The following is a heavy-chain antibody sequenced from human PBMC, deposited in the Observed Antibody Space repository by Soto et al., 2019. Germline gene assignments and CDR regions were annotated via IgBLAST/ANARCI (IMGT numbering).Heavy chain of an antibody. J-gene: IGHJ3*01. V-gene: IGHV3-23*01. CDR1: GFTFYNYA. D-gene: IGHD2-8*01. CDR2: ISGGGDGT. CDR3: AKKGLGSLATYCTTGDCHYAFDV. Sequence: EVQLLESGGGLVRPGGSLRLSCAASGFTFYNYAMNWVRQAPGKGLEWVSTISGGGDGTYYADSVKGRFTISRDNSRNTVYLQMNSLRAEDTAVYYFAKKGLGSLATYCTTGDCHYAFDVWGQGTLVTVSS.